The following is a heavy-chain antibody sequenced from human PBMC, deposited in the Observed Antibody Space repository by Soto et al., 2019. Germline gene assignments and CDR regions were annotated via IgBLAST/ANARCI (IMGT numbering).Heavy chain of an antibody. D-gene: IGHD3-16*01. CDR1: GGSISSSSYY. V-gene: IGHV4-39*01. CDR2: IYYSGST. J-gene: IGHJ4*02. CDR3: ASGEHYVWGSYPGY. Sequence: ETLSLTCTVSGGSISSSSYYWGWIRQPPGKGLEWIGSIYYSGSTYYNPSLKSRVTISVDTSKNQFSLKLSSVTAADTAVYYCASGEHYVWGSYPGYWGQGTLVTVSS.